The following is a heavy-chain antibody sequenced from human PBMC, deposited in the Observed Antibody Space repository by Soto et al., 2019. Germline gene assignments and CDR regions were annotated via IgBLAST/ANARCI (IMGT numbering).Heavy chain of an antibody. Sequence: EVQLVESGGGLVQPGRSLSLSCAAYGFTFDDYAMHWVRQVPGKGLEWVSGINWTSGSIGYGDSVKGRFAISRDNAKNSLHLQMNSLSAEDTAFYYCVKDESINWYSGHFRHWGQGTLVTVSS. CDR3: VKDESINWYSGHFRH. V-gene: IGHV3-9*01. CDR2: INWTSGSI. CDR1: GFTFDDYA. J-gene: IGHJ1*01. D-gene: IGHD6-13*01.